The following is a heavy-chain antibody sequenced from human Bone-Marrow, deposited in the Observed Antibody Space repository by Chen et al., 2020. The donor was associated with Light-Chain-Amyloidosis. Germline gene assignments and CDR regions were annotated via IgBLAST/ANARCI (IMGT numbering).Heavy chain of an antibody. D-gene: IGHD5-12*01. Sequence: EVQLEQSGPEVKKPGESLKISCKGSGYTFPNYWIGWVRQMPGKGLGWMGVSYPDDSDARDGPSFEGKVTNSADKSITTAYLQWRSLKASDTAMYYCARRRDGYNFDYWGQGTLVTVSS. CDR3: ARRRDGYNFDY. CDR2: SYPDDSDA. CDR1: GYTFPNYW. J-gene: IGHJ4*02. V-gene: IGHV5-51*01.